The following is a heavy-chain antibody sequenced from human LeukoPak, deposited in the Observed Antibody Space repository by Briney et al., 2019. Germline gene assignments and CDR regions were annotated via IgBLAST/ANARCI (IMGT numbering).Heavy chain of an antibody. J-gene: IGHJ3*02. V-gene: IGHV4-39*01. CDR1: SGFISSTSYY. Sequence: SETLSLTCTVSSGFISSTSYYWGWIRQPPGKGLEWIGSIYYGGSTYYNPSLKSRVTISVDTSKNQFSLKLSSVTAADTAVYYCARALVGLDAFDIWGQGTMVTVSS. D-gene: IGHD2-15*01. CDR3: ARALVGLDAFDI. CDR2: IYYGGST.